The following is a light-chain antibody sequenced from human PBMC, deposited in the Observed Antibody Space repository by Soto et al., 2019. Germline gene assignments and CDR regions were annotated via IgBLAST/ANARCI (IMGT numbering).Light chain of an antibody. CDR3: QQAYSFPIT. Sequence: DIQITQSPSSVSASVGDRVTISCRASQGVTSWLAWYQQKKGKAPKLLIYAASTLHSGVPSRFRGSGSGTDFTLTITRLQPEDFETYYCQQAYSFPITFGQGTRLEIK. V-gene: IGKV1-12*01. CDR2: AAS. J-gene: IGKJ5*01. CDR1: QGVTSW.